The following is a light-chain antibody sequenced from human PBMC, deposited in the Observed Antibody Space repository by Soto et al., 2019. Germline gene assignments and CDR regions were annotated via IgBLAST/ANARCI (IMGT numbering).Light chain of an antibody. J-gene: IGLJ2*01. CDR1: SSDVQSYNY. Sequence: QSALTQPASVSGSPGQSIAISCTGTSSDVQSYNYVSWYQQHAGKAPKLLIYDVSYRPSGISSRFSGSKSGNTASLTISGLQPEEEADYYCSSYTGSTTQLFGGGTKLTVL. CDR2: DVS. V-gene: IGLV2-14*03. CDR3: SSYTGSTTQL.